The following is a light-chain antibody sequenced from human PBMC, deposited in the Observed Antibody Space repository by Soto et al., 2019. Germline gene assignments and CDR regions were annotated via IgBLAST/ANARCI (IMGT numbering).Light chain of an antibody. J-gene: IGLJ2*01. CDR2: DVN. CDR1: SSDVGGYNY. CDR3: SSYSRSSSLVV. Sequence: QSVLTQPASVSASPGQSITISCTGSSSDVGGYNYVSWYQHHPDKAPKLMIYDVNNRPSGVSNRFSGSKSGNTASLTISALHAGDEADYYCSSYSRSSSLVVFGGGTKLTVL. V-gene: IGLV2-14*03.